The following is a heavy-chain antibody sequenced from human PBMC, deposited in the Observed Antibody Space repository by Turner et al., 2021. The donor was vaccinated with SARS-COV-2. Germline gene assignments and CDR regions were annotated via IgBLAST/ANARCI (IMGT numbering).Heavy chain of an antibody. J-gene: IGHJ2*01. D-gene: IGHD3-10*01. V-gene: IGHV3-30-3*01. CDR3: ARDTGDFDL. Sequence: VQLVESGGGLVQPGMSLRLSCAASGFTFSSYVMHWVRQAPGKGLEWVAVISYDGSNKYYADSVKGRFTISRDNSKNTLYLQMNSLRAEDTAVYYCARDTGDFDLWGRGTLVTVSS. CDR2: ISYDGSNK. CDR1: GFTFSSYV.